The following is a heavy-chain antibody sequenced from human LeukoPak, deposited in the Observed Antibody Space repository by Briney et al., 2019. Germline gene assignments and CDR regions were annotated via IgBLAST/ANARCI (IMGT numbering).Heavy chain of an antibody. D-gene: IGHD5-12*01. J-gene: IGHJ4*02. CDR3: VAVVTYSGYDTFDY. CDR1: GGSINNYY. V-gene: IGHV4-4*07. CDR2: IYSSGST. Sequence: SETLSLTCTFSGGSINNYYWSWIRQPAGKGLEWIGRIYSSGSTTYNPSLKSRVTMSIDTSKSQFSLRLTFVTAADTAVYYCVAVVTYSGYDTFDYWGQGTLVTVSS.